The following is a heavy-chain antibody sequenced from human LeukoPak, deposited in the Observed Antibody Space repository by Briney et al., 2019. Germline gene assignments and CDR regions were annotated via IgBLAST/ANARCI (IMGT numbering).Heavy chain of an antibody. CDR2: IIPIFGTA. J-gene: IGHJ4*02. V-gene: IGHV1-69*13. CDR1: GGTFSSYA. CDR3: AIQGGRDGYNYFPLGYYFDY. Sequence: ASVKVSCKASGGTFSSYAISWVRQAPGQGLEWMGGIIPIFGTANYAQKFQGRVTITADESTSTAYMELSSLRSEDTAVYYCAIQGGRDGYNYFPLGYYFDYWGQGTLVTVSS. D-gene: IGHD5-24*01.